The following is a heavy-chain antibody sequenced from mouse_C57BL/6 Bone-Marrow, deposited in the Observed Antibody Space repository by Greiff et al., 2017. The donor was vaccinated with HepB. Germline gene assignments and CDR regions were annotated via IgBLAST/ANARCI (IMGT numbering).Heavy chain of an antibody. Sequence: QVQLKESGPELVKPGASVKISCKASGYAFSSSWMNWVKQRPGKGLEWIGRIYPGDGDTNYNGKFKGKATLTADKSSSTAYMQLSSLTSEDSAVYFCANYYALYYAMDYWGQGTSVTVSS. CDR2: IYPGDGDT. CDR1: GYAFSSSW. D-gene: IGHD1-1*01. V-gene: IGHV1-82*01. J-gene: IGHJ4*01. CDR3: ANYYALYYAMDY.